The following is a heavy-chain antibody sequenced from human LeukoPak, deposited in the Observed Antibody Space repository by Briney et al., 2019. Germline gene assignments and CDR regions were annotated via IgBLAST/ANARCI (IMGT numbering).Heavy chain of an antibody. J-gene: IGHJ5*02. Sequence: ASVKVSCKASGYTFSNYGISWVRKAPGQGLEWMGWISGYNGDTNYAQKFQGRVTVTTDTSTSTAFMELRSLRSDDTAVYYCARDDYRMAWRVTIFPAFDPWGQGTLVTVS. CDR3: ARDDYRMAWRVTIFPAFDP. CDR2: ISGYNGDT. CDR1: GYTFSNYG. V-gene: IGHV1-18*01. D-gene: IGHD3-3*02.